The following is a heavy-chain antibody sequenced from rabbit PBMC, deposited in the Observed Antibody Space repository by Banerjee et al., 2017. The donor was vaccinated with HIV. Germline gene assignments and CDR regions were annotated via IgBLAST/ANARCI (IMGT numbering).Heavy chain of an antibody. CDR2: IYTGSTGNT. V-gene: IGHV1S45*01. D-gene: IGHD6-1*01. CDR1: GFSLSSGYD. Sequence: QEQLVESGGGLVQPEGSLTLTCKASGFSLSSGYDMCWVRQAPGKGLEWIACIYTGSTGNTYYASWAKGRFTISKTSSTTVTLQMTSLTVADTATYFCARDRAGGDGYAFNLWGPGTLVTVS. J-gene: IGHJ4*01. CDR3: ARDRAGGDGYAFNL.